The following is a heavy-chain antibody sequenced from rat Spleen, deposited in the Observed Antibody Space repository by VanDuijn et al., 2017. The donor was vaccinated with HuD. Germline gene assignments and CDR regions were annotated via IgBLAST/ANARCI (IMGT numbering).Heavy chain of an antibody. J-gene: IGHJ2*01. V-gene: IGHV5-27*01. Sequence: EVQLVESGGGLVQPGRSLKLSCVASGFPSRNYHMAWVRQAPTKGLEWVAYISAGGGSTYYRDSVKGRFTISRDNAKSTLYLQMDSLRSEDTATYYCTTNYGSFDYWGQGVMVTVSS. CDR2: ISAGGGST. CDR3: TTNYGSFDY. D-gene: IGHD1-3*01. CDR1: GFPSRNYH.